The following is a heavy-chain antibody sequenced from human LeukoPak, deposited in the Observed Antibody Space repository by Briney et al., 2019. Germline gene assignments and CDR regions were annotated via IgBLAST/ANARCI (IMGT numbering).Heavy chain of an antibody. D-gene: IGHD3-16*01. CDR3: ARTYDPGAFDI. V-gene: IGHV1-2*06. Sequence: ASVKVSCKASGYTFTGYYMHWVRQAPGQGLEWMGRINPNSGGTNYAQKFQGRVTMTRDTSISTVYMELSRLRSDDTAVYYCARTYDPGAFDIWGQGTMVTVSS. J-gene: IGHJ3*02. CDR2: INPNSGGT. CDR1: GYTFTGYY.